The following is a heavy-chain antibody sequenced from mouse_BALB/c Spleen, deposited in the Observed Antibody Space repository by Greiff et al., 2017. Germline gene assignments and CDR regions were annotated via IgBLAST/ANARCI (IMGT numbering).Heavy chain of an antibody. CDR1: GYSITSDYA. CDR2: ISYSGST. Sequence: VQLKESGPGLVKPSQSLSLTCTVTGYSITSDYAWNWIRQFPGNKLEWMGYISYSGSTSYNPSLKSRISITRDTSKNQFFLQLNSVTTEDTATYYCARGLYYSRYFDVWGAGTTVTVSS. V-gene: IGHV3-2*02. J-gene: IGHJ1*01. CDR3: ARGLYYSRYFDV. D-gene: IGHD2-1*01.